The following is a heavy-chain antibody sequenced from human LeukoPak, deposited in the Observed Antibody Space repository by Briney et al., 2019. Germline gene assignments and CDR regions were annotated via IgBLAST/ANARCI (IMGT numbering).Heavy chain of an antibody. D-gene: IGHD2-15*01. V-gene: IGHV3-7*03. J-gene: IGHJ6*03. CDR1: GFTFSTNW. CDR2: IKYDGSEK. CDR3: AKNGDRGAYCTGGTCYPYFYYYMDV. Sequence: GGSLRLSCAASGFTFSTNWMTWVRQAPGKGLEWVAKIKYDGSEKYYVDSVKGRFTISRDNAKNSLYLQMNSLRAEDTAIYYCAKNGDRGAYCTGGTCYPYFYYYMDVWGKGTTVTI.